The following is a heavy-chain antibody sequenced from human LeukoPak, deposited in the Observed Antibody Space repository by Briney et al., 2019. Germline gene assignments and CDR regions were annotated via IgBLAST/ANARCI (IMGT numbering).Heavy chain of an antibody. Sequence: PGGSLRLSCAASGFTFSDYSMNWVRQAPGKGLEWVSVIYSGGSTYYADSVKGRFTISRDNSKNTLYLQMNSLRAEDTAVYYCARGRPSFDPWGQGTLVTVSS. CDR1: GFTFSDYS. V-gene: IGHV3-53*01. D-gene: IGHD3/OR15-3a*01. CDR3: ARGRPSFDP. CDR2: IYSGGST. J-gene: IGHJ5*02.